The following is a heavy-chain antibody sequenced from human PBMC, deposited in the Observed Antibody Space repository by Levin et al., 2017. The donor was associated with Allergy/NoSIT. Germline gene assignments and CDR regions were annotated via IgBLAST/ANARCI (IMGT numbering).Heavy chain of an antibody. D-gene: IGHD5-18*01. CDR2: ISHDETDK. V-gene: IGHV3-30*18. CDR1: GFTFRSYG. J-gene: IGHJ6*02. Sequence: GESLKISCVASGFTFRSYGMHWVRQAPGKGLEWVAVISHDETDKAYADSLKGRFTISRDNSKNTVYLQMNSLGAEDTAVYYCAKDVKTAPYYYYGMDVWGQGTTVTVSS. CDR3: AKDVKTAPYYYYGMDV.